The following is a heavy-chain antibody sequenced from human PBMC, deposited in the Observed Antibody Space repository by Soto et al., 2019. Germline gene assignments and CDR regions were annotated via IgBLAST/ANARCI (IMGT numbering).Heavy chain of an antibody. D-gene: IGHD6-13*01. CDR3: ALSSSRSHSWFDS. V-gene: IGHV1-46*03. CDR2: INPSGGST. CDR1: GYTFTSYY. J-gene: IGHJ5*01. Sequence: ASVKVSCKASGYTFTSYYMHWVRQAPGQGFEWMGIINPSGGSTSYAQKLQGRVTMARDTSTSTVYMELSSLRFEDTAVYYCALSSSRSHSWFDSWGQGTLVTVSS.